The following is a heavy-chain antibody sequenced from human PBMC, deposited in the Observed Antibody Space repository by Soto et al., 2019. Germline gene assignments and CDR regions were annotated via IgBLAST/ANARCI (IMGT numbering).Heavy chain of an antibody. CDR2: IYSGGST. Sequence: EVQLVESGGGLVQPGESLRLSCAASGFTVSSNYMSWVRQAPGKGLEWVSIIYSGGSTYYADSVKSRFTSSRDNSKNTRYLQMNSLRAEDTAVYYCARESIVGATNTFDYWGQGTLVTVSS. CDR1: GFTVSSNY. J-gene: IGHJ4*02. V-gene: IGHV3-66*01. D-gene: IGHD1-26*01. CDR3: ARESIVGATNTFDY.